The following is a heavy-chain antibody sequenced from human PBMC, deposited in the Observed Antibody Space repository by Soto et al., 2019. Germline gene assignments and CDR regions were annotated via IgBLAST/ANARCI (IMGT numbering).Heavy chain of an antibody. CDR2: ISTYTGKT. CDR3: ARDVYSGSGDAFDL. V-gene: IGHV1-18*01. J-gene: IGHJ3*01. D-gene: IGHD6-6*01. CDR1: GYTFHIYG. Sequence: ASVKVSCKTSGYTFHIYGITWVRQAPGRGLEWMGWISTYTGKTDYAQSLQGRVTMTTDTSTGTAYLEVRSLRSDDTAVYFCARDVYSGSGDAFDLWGQGTMVTV.